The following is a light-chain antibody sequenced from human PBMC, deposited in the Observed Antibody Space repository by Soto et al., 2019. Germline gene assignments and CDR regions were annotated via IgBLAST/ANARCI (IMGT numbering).Light chain of an antibody. CDR3: SSYTSSSTQVV. CDR1: STDVGGYNY. CDR2: EVS. J-gene: IGLJ2*01. Sequence: QSDLTQPASVSGSPGQSITISCTGTSTDVGGYNYVSWYQQHPGKAPKLMIYEVSNRPSGVSNRFSGSKSGNTASLTISGLQAEDEADYYCSSYTSSSTQVVFGGGTKVTVL. V-gene: IGLV2-14*01.